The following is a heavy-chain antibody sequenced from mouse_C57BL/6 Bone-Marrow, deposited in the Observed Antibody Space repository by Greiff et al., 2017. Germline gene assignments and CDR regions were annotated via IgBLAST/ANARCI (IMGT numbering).Heavy chain of an antibody. CDR2: IDPATGNT. CDR1: GFNIKNTY. Sequence: VQLKQSVAELVRPGASVKLSCTASGFNIKNTYMHWVQQTPEQGLEWIGRIDPATGNTKSAPNFPGQVTITTDKYSNRAYLQLSSMTSEDTAIYYCARSPYYYGRSSFDYWGQGTLVTVSA. V-gene: IGHV14-3*01. CDR3: ARSPYYYGRSSFDY. J-gene: IGHJ3*01. D-gene: IGHD1-1*01.